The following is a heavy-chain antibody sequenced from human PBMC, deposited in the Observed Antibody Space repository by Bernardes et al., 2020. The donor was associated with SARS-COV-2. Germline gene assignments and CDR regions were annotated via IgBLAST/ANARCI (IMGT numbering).Heavy chain of an antibody. CDR3: AHQGQVASPFDY. CDR1: GFSLSTSGVG. J-gene: IGHJ4*02. Sequence: SGPTLVKPTQTLTLTCTFSGFSLSTSGVGVGWIRQPPGKALEWLALIYWDNDKRYSPSLKNRLTITMDTSKNQVVLIMTNMDPADKGTYYCAHQGQVASPFDYWGQGILVTVSS. V-gene: IGHV2-5*02. CDR2: IYWDNDK.